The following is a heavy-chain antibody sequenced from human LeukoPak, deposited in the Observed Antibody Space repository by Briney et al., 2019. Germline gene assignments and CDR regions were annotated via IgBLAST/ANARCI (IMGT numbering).Heavy chain of an antibody. D-gene: IGHD3-3*01. V-gene: IGHV3-21*01. CDR2: ISSSSSYI. Sequence: PGGSLRLSCAASGFTFSSYSMNWVRQAPGKGLEWVSSISSSSSYIYYADSVKGRFTISRDNAKNSLYLQMNSLRAEDTAVYYCARDEKNYDFLSGYFNPYYYYYGMDVWGQGTTVTVS. J-gene: IGHJ6*02. CDR1: GFTFSSYS. CDR3: ARDEKNYDFLSGYFNPYYYYYGMDV.